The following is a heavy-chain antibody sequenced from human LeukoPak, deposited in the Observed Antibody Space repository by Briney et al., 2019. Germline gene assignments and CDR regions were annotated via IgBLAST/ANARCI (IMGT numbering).Heavy chain of an antibody. CDR3: ARCGSGSLYYFDY. CDR2: IYPGDSDT. J-gene: IGHJ4*02. Sequence: GESLQISCQGSGYSSTSYWTGWVRQLPGKGLEWMGIIYPGDSDTRYSPSFQGQVTISADKSISTAYLQWSSLKASDTAMYYCARCGSGSLYYFDYWGQGTLVTVSS. V-gene: IGHV5-51*01. D-gene: IGHD3-10*01. CDR1: GYSSTSYW.